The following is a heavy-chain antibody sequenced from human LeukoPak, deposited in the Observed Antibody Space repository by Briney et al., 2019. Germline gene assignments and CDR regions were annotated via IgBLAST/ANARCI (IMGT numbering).Heavy chain of an antibody. V-gene: IGHV3-21*01. CDR3: ARVRSSVWDFDC. J-gene: IGHJ4*02. Sequence: GGSLRLSCAASGFTFSDYNMNWVRQAPGKGLEWVSSIRSSSTDTYADSVKGRFTISRDNAKNSLYLQMNSLRAEDTAVYFCARVRSSVWDFDCWGQGALVTVSS. CDR2: IRSSSTDT. CDR1: GFTFSDYN. D-gene: IGHD5/OR15-5a*01.